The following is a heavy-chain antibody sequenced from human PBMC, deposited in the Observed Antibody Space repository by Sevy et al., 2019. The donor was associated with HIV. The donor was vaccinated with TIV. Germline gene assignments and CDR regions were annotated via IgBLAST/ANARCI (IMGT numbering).Heavy chain of an antibody. CDR3: TRDFKDLVPASGYYYYGMDV. CDR1: GFTFGDYA. J-gene: IGHJ6*02. Sequence: GGSLRLSCTASGFTFGDYAMSWFRQAPGQGLEWVGFIRSKAYGGTTEYAASVEGRFTISREDSKSIAYLQMNSLKTEDTAAYDCTRDFKDLVPASGYYYYGMDVWGQGTTVTVSS. V-gene: IGHV3-49*03. CDR2: IRSKAYGGTT. D-gene: IGHD2-2*01.